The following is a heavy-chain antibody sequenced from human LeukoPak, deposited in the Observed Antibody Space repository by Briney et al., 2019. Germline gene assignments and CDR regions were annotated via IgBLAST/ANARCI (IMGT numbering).Heavy chain of an antibody. D-gene: IGHD6-13*01. J-gene: IGHJ4*02. CDR3: ATSGIAAAGTPFDY. CDR1: GYTFTGYY. CDR2: INPNSGGT. V-gene: IGHV1-2*02. Sequence: ASVKVSCKASGYTFTGYYMHWLRQAPGQGLEWMGWINPNSGGTNYAQKFQGRVTMTRDTSISTAYMELSRLRSDDTAVYYCATSGIAAAGTPFDYWGQGTLVTVSS.